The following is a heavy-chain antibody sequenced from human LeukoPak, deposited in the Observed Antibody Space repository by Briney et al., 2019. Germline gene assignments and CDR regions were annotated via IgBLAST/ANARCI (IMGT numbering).Heavy chain of an antibody. Sequence: PSETPSLTCTVSGGSISSSSYYWGWIRQPPGKGLEWIGSIYYSGSTYYNPSLKSRVTISVDTSKNQFSLKLSSVTAADTAVYYCARQSGFYSNSSYYYYGMDVWGQGTTVTVSS. CDR2: IYYSGST. V-gene: IGHV4-39*01. J-gene: IGHJ6*02. D-gene: IGHD4-11*01. CDR1: GGSISSSSYY. CDR3: ARQSGFYSNSSYYYYGMDV.